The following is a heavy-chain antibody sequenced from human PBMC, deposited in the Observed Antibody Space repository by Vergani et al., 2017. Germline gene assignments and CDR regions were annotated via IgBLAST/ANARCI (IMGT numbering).Heavy chain of an antibody. CDR1: GFTFSSYS. V-gene: IGHV3-21*01. Sequence: EVQLVESGGGLVKPGGSLRLSCAASGFTFSSYSMNWVRQAPGKGLEWVSSISSSSSYIYYADSVKGRFTISRDNAKNSLYLQMNSLRAEDTAVYYCARGSSSYQREDGCDIWGQGTLVSVSS. D-gene: IGHD6-13*01. CDR3: ARGSSSYQREDGCDI. J-gene: IGHJ3*02. CDR2: ISSSSSYI.